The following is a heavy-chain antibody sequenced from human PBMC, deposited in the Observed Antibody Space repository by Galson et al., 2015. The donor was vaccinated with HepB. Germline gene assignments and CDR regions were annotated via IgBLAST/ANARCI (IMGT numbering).Heavy chain of an antibody. CDR3: ATYSSWYGGPDQRGAFDT. CDR1: GYTLTELS. CDR2: FDPEDGET. D-gene: IGHD6-13*01. J-gene: IGHJ3*02. V-gene: IGHV1-24*01. Sequence: SVKVSCKVSGYTLTELSMHWVQQAPGKGLEWMGGFDPEDGETIYAQKFQGRVTMTEDTSTDTAYMELSSLRSEDTAVYYCATYSSWYGGPDQRGAFDTWGQGTMVTVSS.